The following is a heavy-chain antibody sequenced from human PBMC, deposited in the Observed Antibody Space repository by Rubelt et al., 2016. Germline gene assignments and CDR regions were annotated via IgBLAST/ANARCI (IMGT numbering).Heavy chain of an antibody. J-gene: IGHJ4*02. CDR1: GYSFTSYW. CDR2: IYPGDSDT. D-gene: IGHD5-18*01. Sequence: EVQLVQSGAEVKKPGESLKISCKGSGYSFTSYWIGWVRQMPGKGLEWMGIIYPGDSDTRYSPASPGQSTISADKSISTAYRQWSSLKASDTAMYDCARLLQLWPFDYWGQGTLVTVSS. V-gene: IGHV5-51*01. CDR3: ARLLQLWPFDY.